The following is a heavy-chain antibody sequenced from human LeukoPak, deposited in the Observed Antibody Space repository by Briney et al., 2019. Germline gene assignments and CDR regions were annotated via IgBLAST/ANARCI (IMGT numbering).Heavy chain of an antibody. Sequence: ASVKVSCKVSGYTLTELSMHWVRQAPGKGLEWMGGFDPEDGETIYAQKSQGRVTMTEDTSTDTAYMELSSLRSEDTAVYYCATAGDSSGYYYYWGQGTLVTVSS. D-gene: IGHD3-22*01. J-gene: IGHJ4*02. CDR2: FDPEDGET. CDR3: ATAGDSSGYYYY. V-gene: IGHV1-24*01. CDR1: GYTLTELS.